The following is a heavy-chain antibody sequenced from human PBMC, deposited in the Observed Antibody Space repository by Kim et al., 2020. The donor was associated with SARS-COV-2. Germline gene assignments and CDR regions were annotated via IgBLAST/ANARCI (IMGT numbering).Heavy chain of an antibody. J-gene: IGHJ4*02. D-gene: IGHD3-10*01. Sequence: GGSLRLSCAASGFTFSSYGMHWVRQAPGKGLEWVAVIWYDGSNKYYADSVKGRFTISRDNSKNTLYLQMNSLKAEDTAVYYCVKVDYGSGSIGDYWGQGTLVTVSS. CDR2: IWYDGSNK. CDR3: VKVDYGSGSIGDY. CDR1: GFTFSSYG. V-gene: IGHV3-33*06.